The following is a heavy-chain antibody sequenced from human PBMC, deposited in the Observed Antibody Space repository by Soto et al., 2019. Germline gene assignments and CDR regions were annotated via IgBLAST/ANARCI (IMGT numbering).Heavy chain of an antibody. V-gene: IGHV1-46*01. J-gene: IGHJ6*02. D-gene: IGHD2-21*01. CDR2: INPSGGRT. CDR3: ARHSGMGV. CDR1: GYTFTRYQ. Sequence: QVQLVQSGAEVKKPGASVKVSCKASGYTFTRYQMHWVRQAPGQGLEWMGIINPSGGRTSYAQKFQGRVTMTSDTSTSTVHVEVSSLTSEDTATYYCARHSGMGVWGQGTTVTVSS.